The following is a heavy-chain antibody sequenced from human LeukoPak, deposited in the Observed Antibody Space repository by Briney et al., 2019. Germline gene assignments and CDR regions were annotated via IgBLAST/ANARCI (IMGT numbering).Heavy chain of an antibody. J-gene: IGHJ4*02. Sequence: ASVTVSFKASGYTFTSYGISWVRQAPGQGLEWMGWISAYNGNTNYAQKLQGRVTMTTDTSTSTAYMELRSLRSDDTAVYYCARIAVAGSASDYWGQGTLVTVSS. CDR3: ARIAVAGSASDY. CDR1: GYTFTSYG. CDR2: ISAYNGNT. D-gene: IGHD6-19*01. V-gene: IGHV1-18*01.